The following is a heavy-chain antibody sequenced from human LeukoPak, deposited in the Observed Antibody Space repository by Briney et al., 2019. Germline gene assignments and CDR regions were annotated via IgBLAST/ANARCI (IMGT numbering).Heavy chain of an antibody. V-gene: IGHV3-15*01. Sequence: GGSLRLSCAASGFTFSNAWMNWVRQAPGKGPEWVGRIKSRTDGGTTDYAAPVKGRFTISRDDSKNMLYLQMNSLKTEDTAVYHCTPTMVRGGGVWGKGTTVTISS. D-gene: IGHD3-10*01. CDR3: TPTMVRGGGV. CDR1: GFTFSNAW. J-gene: IGHJ6*04. CDR2: IKSRTDGGTT.